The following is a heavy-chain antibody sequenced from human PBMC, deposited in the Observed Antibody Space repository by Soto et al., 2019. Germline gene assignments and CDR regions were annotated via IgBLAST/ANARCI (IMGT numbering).Heavy chain of an antibody. J-gene: IGHJ4*02. V-gene: IGHV4-34*01. D-gene: IGHD3-3*01. CDR3: ARGSKLRFLEWSYDY. CDR2: INHSGGT. CDR1: GGSFSGYY. Sequence: SETLSLTCAVYGGSFSGYYWSWIRQPPGKGLEWIGEINHSGGTNYNPSLKSRVTISVDTSKNQFSLKLSSVTAADTAVYYCARGSKLRFLEWSYDYWGQGTLVTVSS.